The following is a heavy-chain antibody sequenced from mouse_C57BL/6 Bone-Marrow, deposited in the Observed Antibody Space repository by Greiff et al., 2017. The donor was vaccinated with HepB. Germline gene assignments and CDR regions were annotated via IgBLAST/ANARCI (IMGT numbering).Heavy chain of an antibody. CDR3: ARHTLWLRWYFDV. CDR1: GFTFSSYT. V-gene: IGHV5-9*01. CDR2: ISGGGGNT. D-gene: IGHD2-2*01. Sequence: EVQRVESGGGLVKPGGSLKLSCAASGFTFSSYTMSWVRQTPEKRLEWVATISGGGGNTYYPDSVKGRFTISRDNAKNTLYLQMSSLRSEDTALYYCARHTLWLRWYFDVWGTGTTVTVSA. J-gene: IGHJ1*03.